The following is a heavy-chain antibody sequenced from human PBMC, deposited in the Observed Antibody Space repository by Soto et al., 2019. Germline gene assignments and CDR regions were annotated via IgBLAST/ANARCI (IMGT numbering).Heavy chain of an antibody. J-gene: IGHJ4*02. CDR1: GGSISSGGYY. Sequence: PSETLSLTCTVSGGSISSGGYYWSWIRQHPGKGLEWIGYIYYSGSTYYNPSLKSRVTISVDTSKNQFSLKLSSVTAADTAVYYCARDKQLWLPYYFDYWGQGTLVTVSS. CDR2: IYYSGST. D-gene: IGHD5-18*01. V-gene: IGHV4-31*03. CDR3: ARDKQLWLPYYFDY.